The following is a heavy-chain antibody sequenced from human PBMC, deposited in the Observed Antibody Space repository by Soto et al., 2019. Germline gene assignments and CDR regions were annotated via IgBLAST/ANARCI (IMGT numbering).Heavy chain of an antibody. CDR2: GSAFKRNT. CDR1: CYTLSSYG. CDR3: ARHCSSTSCFNTVDY. J-gene: IGHJ4*02. Sequence: APVKVSCQGSCYTLSSYGISWGRQGPGQRLERVGLGSAFKRNTKYSQKLPGRVTQTTDTTTSTTHKELRGWRSEDTAVFYCARHCSSTSCFNTVDYWGQGTLVTVSS. V-gene: IGHV1-18*01. D-gene: IGHD2-2*01.